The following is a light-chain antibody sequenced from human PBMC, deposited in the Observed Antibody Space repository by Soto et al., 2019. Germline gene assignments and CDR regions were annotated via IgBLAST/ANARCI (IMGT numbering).Light chain of an antibody. V-gene: IGKV1-39*01. CDR1: QLIIRD. CDR3: QQTYRTPLT. J-gene: IGKJ4*01. CDR2: VAS. Sequence: DIQMTQSPSSLSASVRARVTITCRPSQLIIRDLNWYQHKPGTAPKLLMFVASRLQTWVPLSFSGSGSGTNFTLTISNLHPEDFATYSWQQTYRTPLTFGQGTKVDI.